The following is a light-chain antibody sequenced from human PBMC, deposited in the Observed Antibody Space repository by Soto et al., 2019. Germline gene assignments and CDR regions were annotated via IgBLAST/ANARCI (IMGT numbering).Light chain of an antibody. Sequence: ERVMTQSPATLSLSPGERATLSCRASQNIKTRLAWYQQRPGQAPRLLIYDAFTRATGIPARFSGSASRTEVTLTISSLQSEDFAVYYCQQYDDWPLTLGGGTKVEIK. CDR3: QQYDDWPLT. CDR1: QNIKTR. CDR2: DAF. V-gene: IGKV3-15*01. J-gene: IGKJ4*01.